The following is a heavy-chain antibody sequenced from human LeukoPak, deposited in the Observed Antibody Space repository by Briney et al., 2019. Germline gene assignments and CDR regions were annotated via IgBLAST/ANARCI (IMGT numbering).Heavy chain of an antibody. Sequence: PGRSLRLSCAASGFTFSSFAMSWIRQAPGKGLEWVSSIDKIGVGTYYADSVRGRFTISRDNSKNTLFLQMNSLRAEDSAVYYCAKDYVVGSIDYWGQGTLVTVSS. J-gene: IGHJ4*02. V-gene: IGHV3-23*01. CDR2: IDKIGVGT. D-gene: IGHD2-21*01. CDR1: GFTFSSFA. CDR3: AKDYVVGSIDY.